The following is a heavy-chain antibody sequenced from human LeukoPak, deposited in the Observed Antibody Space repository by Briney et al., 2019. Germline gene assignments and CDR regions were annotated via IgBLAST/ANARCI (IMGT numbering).Heavy chain of an antibody. CDR1: VGTFSSYA. CDR2: IIPIFGTA. D-gene: IGHD3-10*01. CDR3: ARADYYASGRASAFDI. J-gene: IGHJ3*02. V-gene: IGHV1-69*13. Sequence: SVKVSCKASVGTFSSYAISWVRQAPGQGLEWMGGIIPIFGTANYAQKFQGRVTITADESTSTAYMELRSLRSDDTAVYYCARADYYASGRASAFDIWGQGTMVTVSS.